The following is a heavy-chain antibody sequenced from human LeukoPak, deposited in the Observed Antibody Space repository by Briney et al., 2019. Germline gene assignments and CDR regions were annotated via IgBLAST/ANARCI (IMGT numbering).Heavy chain of an antibody. D-gene: IGHD1-1*01. CDR2: IYYSGST. J-gene: IGHJ4*02. V-gene: IGHV4-30-4*08. Sequence: PSQTLSLTCTVSGGSISSGDYYWSWIRQPPGKGLEWIRYIYYSGSTCYNPSLKSRVTISVDTSKNQFSLKLSSVTAADTAVYYCARVLTQDRTGTISDATDYWGQGTLVTVSS. CDR3: ARVLTQDRTGTISDATDY. CDR1: GGSISSGDYY.